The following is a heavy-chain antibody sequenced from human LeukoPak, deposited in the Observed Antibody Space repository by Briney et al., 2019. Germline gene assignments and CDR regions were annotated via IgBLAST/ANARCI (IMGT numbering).Heavy chain of an antibody. J-gene: IGHJ4*02. CDR1: GFTFSSYA. D-gene: IGHD3-22*01. CDR2: ISGSGGSAGST. V-gene: IGHV3-23*01. CDR3: AKDQKNYYDNTGLDY. Sequence: GSLRLSCAASGFTFSSYAMSWVRQAPGKGLEWVSAISGSGGSAGSTYYADSVKGRFTISRDNSKNTLYLQMNSLRAEDTAVYYCAKDQKNYYDNTGLDYWGQGTLVTVSS.